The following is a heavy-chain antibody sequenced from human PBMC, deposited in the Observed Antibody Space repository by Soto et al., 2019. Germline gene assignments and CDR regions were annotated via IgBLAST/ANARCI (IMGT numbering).Heavy chain of an antibody. CDR2: TYYKSEWNN. CDR3: TGITWFRGMDV. CDR1: GDSVSSNGAA. V-gene: IGHV6-1*01. Sequence: SQTLSLTCXISGDSVSSNGAAWSWVRQSPSRGLEWLGRTYYKSEWNNDYALSVKSRITINPDTSKNQFSLHLHSVTPEDTAVYYCTGITWFRGMDVWGQGTPVTVSS. D-gene: IGHD3-10*01. J-gene: IGHJ6*02.